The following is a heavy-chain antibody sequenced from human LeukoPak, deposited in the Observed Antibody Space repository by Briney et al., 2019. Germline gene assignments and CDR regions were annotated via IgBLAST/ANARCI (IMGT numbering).Heavy chain of an antibody. V-gene: IGHV3-30*04. CDR3: ARGSGYDFLRAFDI. Sequence: GRSLRLSCAASGFTFSSYAMHWVRQAPGKGLEWVAVKSYDGSNKYYADSVKGRFTISRDNSKNTLYLQMNSLRAEDTAVYYCARGSGYDFLRAFDIWGQGTMVTVSS. CDR2: KSYDGSNK. J-gene: IGHJ3*02. CDR1: GFTFSSYA. D-gene: IGHD5-12*01.